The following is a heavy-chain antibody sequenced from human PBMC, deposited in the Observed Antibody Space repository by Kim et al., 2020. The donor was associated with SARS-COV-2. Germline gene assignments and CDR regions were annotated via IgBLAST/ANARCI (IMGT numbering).Heavy chain of an antibody. CDR1: GYTFTSYG. Sequence: ASVKVSCKASGYTFTSYGISWVRQAPGQGLEWMGWISAYNGNTNYAQKLQGRVTMTTDTSTSTAYMELRSLRSDDTAVYYCARDWNSDDYVWGSYHLLGDWGQGTLVTVSS. J-gene: IGHJ4*02. CDR3: ARDWNSDDYVWGSYHLLGD. V-gene: IGHV1-18*01. D-gene: IGHD3-16*01. CDR2: ISAYNGNT.